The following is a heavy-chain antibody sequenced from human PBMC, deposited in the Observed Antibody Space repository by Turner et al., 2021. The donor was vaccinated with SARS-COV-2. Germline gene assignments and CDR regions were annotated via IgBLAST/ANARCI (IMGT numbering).Heavy chain of an antibody. CDR1: GFTVISNY. D-gene: IGHD4-17*01. Sequence: EVQLVETGGGLIQPGGSLRLSCAASGFTVISNYMSWVRQAPWKGLWWVSVIYSGGNTFYADAVKGRFTISRDSSKNTLDLQMNSLRPEDTAVYYCARKNYGADRDYWGQGTLVTVSS. V-gene: IGHV3-53*05. CDR3: ARKNYGADRDY. J-gene: IGHJ4*02. CDR2: IYSGGNT.